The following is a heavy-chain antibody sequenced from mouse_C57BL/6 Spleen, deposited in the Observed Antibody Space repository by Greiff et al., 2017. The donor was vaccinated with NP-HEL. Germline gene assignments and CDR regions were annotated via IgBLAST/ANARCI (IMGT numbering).Heavy chain of an antibody. Sequence: EVKLQESGEGLVKPGGSLKLSCAASGFTFSSYAMSWVRQTPEKRLEWVAYISSGGDYIYYADTVKGRFTISRDNARNTLYLQMSSLKSEDTAMYYCTRWAASYWYFDVWGTGTTVTVSS. D-gene: IGHD3-3*01. CDR2: ISSGGDYI. J-gene: IGHJ1*03. CDR3: TRWAASYWYFDV. CDR1: GFTFSSYA. V-gene: IGHV5-9-1*02.